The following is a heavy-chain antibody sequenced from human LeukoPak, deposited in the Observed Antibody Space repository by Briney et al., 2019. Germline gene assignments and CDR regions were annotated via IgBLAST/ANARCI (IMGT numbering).Heavy chain of an antibody. CDR2: VIYSGST. Sequence: SETLSLTCSVSGGSISSSNWWSWVRQPPGKGLEWIGSVIYSGSTYYNPSLKSRVTISVDTSKNQFSLRLSSLTAADTALYYCARRTGYTYRPFDFWGQGTLVTVSS. J-gene: IGHJ4*02. V-gene: IGHV4-39*01. D-gene: IGHD2-15*01. CDR3: ARRTGYTYRPFDF. CDR1: GGSISSSNW.